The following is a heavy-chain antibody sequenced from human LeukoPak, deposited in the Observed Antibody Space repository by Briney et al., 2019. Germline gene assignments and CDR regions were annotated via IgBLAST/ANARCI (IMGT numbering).Heavy chain of an antibody. CDR2: IIPILGIA. CDR3: ARDKPHYDFWSGYSHDAFDI. V-gene: IGHV1-69*04. CDR1: GGTFSSYA. J-gene: IGHJ3*02. D-gene: IGHD3-3*01. Sequence: SVKVSCKASGGTFSSYAISWVRQPPGQGLEWMGRIIPILGIANYAQKFQGRVTITADKSTSTAYMELSSLRSEDTAVYYCARDKPHYDFWSGYSHDAFDIWGQGTMVTVSS.